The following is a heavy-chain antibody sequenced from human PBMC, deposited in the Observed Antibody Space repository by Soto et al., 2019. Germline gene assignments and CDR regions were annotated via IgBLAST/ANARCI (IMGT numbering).Heavy chain of an antibody. CDR3: ARDDYPYYDDSSGYHFDY. Sequence: GGSLRLSCAVSGFTFSSHAMHWVRQAPGKGLEWVTLISSDGSNKYYADSVKGRFTTSRDNSKNTMYLQMNSLRVEDTAVYYCARDDYPYYDDSSGYHFDYWGQGALVTVSS. V-gene: IGHV3-30-3*01. J-gene: IGHJ4*02. D-gene: IGHD3-22*01. CDR1: GFTFSSHA. CDR2: ISSDGSNK.